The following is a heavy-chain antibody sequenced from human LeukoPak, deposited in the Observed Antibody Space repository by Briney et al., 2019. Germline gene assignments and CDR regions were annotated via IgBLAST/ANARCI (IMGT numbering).Heavy chain of an antibody. V-gene: IGHV4-34*01. D-gene: IGHD6-19*01. CDR2: INHSGST. CDR3: ARGRGAVAAY. CDR1: GGSFSGYY. Sequence: SETLSLTCAVYGGSFSGYYWSWIRQPPGKGLEWIGEINHSGSTNYNPSLKSRVTISVDTSKNQFSLKLSSATAADTAVYYCARGRGAVAAYWGQGTLVTVSS. J-gene: IGHJ4*02.